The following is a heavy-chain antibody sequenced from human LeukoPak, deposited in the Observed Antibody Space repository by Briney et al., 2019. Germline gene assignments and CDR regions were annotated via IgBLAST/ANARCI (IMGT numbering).Heavy chain of an antibody. CDR1: GGSISSNGYY. Sequence: PSETLSLTCSVSGGSISSNGYYWGWIRQPPGKGLEWIGSIYYSGSTFDNPSLKSRVTISIDKSRNQFSLKLSSVTAADTAVYYCAKDPYLGIATAGHAFDYWGQGTLVTVSS. J-gene: IGHJ4*02. CDR2: IYYSGST. CDR3: AKDPYLGIATAGHAFDY. V-gene: IGHV4-39*07. D-gene: IGHD6-13*01.